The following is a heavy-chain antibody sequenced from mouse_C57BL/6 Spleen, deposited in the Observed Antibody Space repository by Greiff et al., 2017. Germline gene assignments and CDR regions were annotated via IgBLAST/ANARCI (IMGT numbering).Heavy chain of an antibody. D-gene: IGHD3-1*01. CDR1: GYTFTSYG. CDR3: ERQEARSAMDY. CDR2: IYPRSGNT. J-gene: IGHJ4*01. V-gene: IGHV1-81*01. Sequence: VKLMESGAELARPGASVKLSCKASGYTFTSYGISWVKQRTGQGLEWIGEIYPRSGNTYYNEKFKGKATLTADKSYSTAYMELRRLTSEASAVYFYERQEARSAMDYWGQGTSVTVSS.